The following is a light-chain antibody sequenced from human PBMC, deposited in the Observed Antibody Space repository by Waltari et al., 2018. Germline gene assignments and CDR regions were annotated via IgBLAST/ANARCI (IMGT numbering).Light chain of an antibody. CDR1: SSDVGNYDF. Sequence: QSALTQPASVSGSPGQSITISCTGSSSDVGNYDFVSWYQQYPGKAPKVIIYEVNKRPSGFSDRFSGSKSGNTASLTISGRQPDDEADYHCCSYATRNTPVAFGGGTKVTLL. J-gene: IGLJ2*01. V-gene: IGLV2-23*02. CDR3: CSYATRNTPVA. CDR2: EVN.